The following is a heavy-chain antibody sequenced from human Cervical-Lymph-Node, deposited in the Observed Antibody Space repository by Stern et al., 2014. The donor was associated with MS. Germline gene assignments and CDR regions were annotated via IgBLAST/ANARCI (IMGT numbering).Heavy chain of an antibody. Sequence: QVTLRESGPTLVKPTQTLTLTCTFSGFSLNTSGEGVGWIRQPPGKALEWLDVIYWDADELYSPSLNSRLTITKDTSKNQVVLTMANMDPVDTGTYYCAHTTVTFDEAYGLDVWGQGTTVTVSS. CDR1: GFSLNTSGEG. CDR3: AHTTVTFDEAYGLDV. D-gene: IGHD4-17*01. V-gene: IGHV2-5*02. CDR2: IYWDADE. J-gene: IGHJ6*02.